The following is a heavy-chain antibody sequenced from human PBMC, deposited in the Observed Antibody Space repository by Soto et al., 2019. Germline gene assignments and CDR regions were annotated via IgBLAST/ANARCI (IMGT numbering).Heavy chain of an antibody. J-gene: IGHJ6*02. D-gene: IGHD1-7*01. CDR1: GGSISSYY. CDR2: IYYSGST. CDR3: AREGLTGTMGDYYYYYGMAV. V-gene: IGHV4-59*01. Sequence: SETLSLTCTVSGGSISSYYWSWIRQPPGKGLEWIGYIYYSGSTNYNPSLKSRVTISVDTSKNQFSLKLSSVTAADTAVYYCAREGLTGTMGDYYYYYGMAVWGQGTTVTVSS.